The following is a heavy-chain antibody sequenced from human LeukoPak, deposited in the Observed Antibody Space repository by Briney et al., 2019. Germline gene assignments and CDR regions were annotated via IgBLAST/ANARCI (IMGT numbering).Heavy chain of an antibody. Sequence: GGSLRLSCAASGFTFSSYSMNWVRQAPGKGLEWVSSISSSSSYIYYADSVKGRFTISRDNAKNSLYLQMNSLRAEDTAVYYYAREGAAGTLGAFDIWGQGTMVTVSS. J-gene: IGHJ3*02. D-gene: IGHD6-13*01. CDR1: GFTFSSYS. CDR2: ISSSSSYI. V-gene: IGHV3-21*01. CDR3: AREGAAGTLGAFDI.